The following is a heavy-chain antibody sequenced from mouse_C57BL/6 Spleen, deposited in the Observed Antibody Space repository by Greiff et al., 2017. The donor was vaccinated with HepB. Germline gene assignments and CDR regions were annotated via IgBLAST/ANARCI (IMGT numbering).Heavy chain of an antibody. J-gene: IGHJ1*03. D-gene: IGHD1-2*01. CDR1: GYTFTSYW. CDR2: IYPGSGST. V-gene: IGHV1-55*01. Sequence: QVQLQQPGAELVKPGASVKMSCKASGYTFTSYWITWVKQRPGQGLEWIGDIYPGSGSTNYNEKFKSKATLTVDTSSSTAYMQLRSLTSEDSAVYYCARWGTAYWYFDVWGTGTTVTVSS. CDR3: ARWGTAYWYFDV.